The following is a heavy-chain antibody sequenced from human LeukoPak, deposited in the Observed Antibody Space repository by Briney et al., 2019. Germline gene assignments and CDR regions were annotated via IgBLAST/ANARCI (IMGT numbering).Heavy chain of an antibody. CDR1: GGTFSSYA. J-gene: IGHJ1*01. CDR2: IIPIFGTA. V-gene: IGHV1-69*13. Sequence: SVKVSCKASGGTFSSYAISWVRQAPGQGLEWMGGIIPIFGTANYAQKFQGRVTITADESTSTAYMELSSLRSEDTAVYYCARDQDGNYRAGGWFHHWGQGTLVTVSS. CDR3: ARDQDGNYRAGGWFHH. D-gene: IGHD1-7*01.